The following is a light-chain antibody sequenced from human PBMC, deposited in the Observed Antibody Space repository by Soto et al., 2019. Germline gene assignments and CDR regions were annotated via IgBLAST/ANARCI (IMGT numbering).Light chain of an antibody. CDR1: QSVSSRF. CDR2: GAS. V-gene: IGKV3-20*01. J-gene: IGKJ3*01. Sequence: EYGLTQSPCTLSLSTGERATLSCRASQSVSSRFLAWYQQQPGQAPRLLIYGASSRATGIPDRFSGSGSGTDFTLTISRLEPEDFTVYYCQQYGTLPTTFGPGTNVDI. CDR3: QQYGTLPTT.